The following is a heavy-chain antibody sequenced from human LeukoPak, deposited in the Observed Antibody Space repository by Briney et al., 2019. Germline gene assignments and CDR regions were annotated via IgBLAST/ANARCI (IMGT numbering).Heavy chain of an antibody. CDR2: IRYDGSNK. J-gene: IGHJ4*02. Sequence: PGGSLRLSRAASGFTFSSYGMHWVRQAPGKGLEWVAFIRYDGSNKYYADSVKGRFTISRDNSKNTLNLQMNSLRAEDTAVYYCAKDPTHYRVWDYYETIGLSYWGQGTLVTVSS. CDR3: AKDPTHYRVWDYYETIGLSY. V-gene: IGHV3-30*02. D-gene: IGHD3-22*01. CDR1: GFTFSSYG.